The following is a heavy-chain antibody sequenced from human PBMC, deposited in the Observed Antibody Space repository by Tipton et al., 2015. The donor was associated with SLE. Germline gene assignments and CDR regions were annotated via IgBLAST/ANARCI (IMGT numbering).Heavy chain of an antibody. V-gene: IGHV4-59*01. CDR2: IYYSGIT. J-gene: IGHJ4*02. Sequence: TLSLTCTVSGGSLTSYYWTWIRQPPGGGLEWIGYIYYSGITHYNPSLKSRVTVSIDRSKNQFSLRLTSVTAADTAVYYCARDFLGYSSSWYVWGQGTLVTVSS. D-gene: IGHD6-13*01. CDR1: GGSLTSYY. CDR3: ARDFLGYSSSWYV.